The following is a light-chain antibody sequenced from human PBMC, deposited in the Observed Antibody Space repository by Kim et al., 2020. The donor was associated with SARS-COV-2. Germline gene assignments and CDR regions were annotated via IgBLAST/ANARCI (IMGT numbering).Light chain of an antibody. CDR3: QAYDSTLSGSV. CDR2: ANT. Sequence: QSALTQPPSVSGAPGRRVTISCTGSSSNIGAGYDVHWYQHLPGKAPKLLIYANTNRRSGVPDRFSGSKSGTSASLAITGLQTEDEGDYYCQAYDSTLSGSVFGGGTKVTVL. V-gene: IGLV1-40*01. CDR1: SSNIGAGYD. J-gene: IGLJ3*02.